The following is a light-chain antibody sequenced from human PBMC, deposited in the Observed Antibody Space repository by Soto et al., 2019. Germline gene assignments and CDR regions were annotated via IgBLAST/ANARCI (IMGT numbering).Light chain of an antibody. CDR1: QSVSSSY. CDR3: QQRSSLFT. CDR2: GAS. J-gene: IGKJ4*01. V-gene: IGKV3D-20*02. Sequence: EIVLTQSPGTLSLSPGERDTLSCRASQSVSSSYLAWYQQKPGQAPRLLIYGASSRATGIPDRFSGSGSGTDFTLTISSLEPEDFAVYYCQQRSSLFTFGGGTKVDIK.